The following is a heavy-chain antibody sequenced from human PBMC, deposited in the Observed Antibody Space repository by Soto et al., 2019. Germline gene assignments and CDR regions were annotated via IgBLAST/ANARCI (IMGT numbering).Heavy chain of an antibody. CDR2: ISYSGDRT. Sequence: GGSLRLSCAASEFTFINYVMIWVRRAPGKRLEGVSSISYSGDRTYYADSVKGRFTISRDNSKNTLYLQMHSLRAEDTAVYYCAKILAARLDSYYYGMDVWGQGTTVTVSS. J-gene: IGHJ6*02. CDR3: AKILAARLDSYYYGMDV. CDR1: EFTFINYV. V-gene: IGHV3-23*01. D-gene: IGHD6-6*01.